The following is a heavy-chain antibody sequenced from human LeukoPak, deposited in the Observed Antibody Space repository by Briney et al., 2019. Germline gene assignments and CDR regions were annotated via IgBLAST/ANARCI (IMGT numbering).Heavy chain of an antibody. V-gene: IGHV4-4*07. CDR1: GGSISSYY. D-gene: IGHD3-3*01. CDR3: GRFSSGRVNYDFWSGYSGGVFDI. CDR2: IYTSGST. J-gene: IGHJ3*02. Sequence: KPSETLSLTCTVSGGSISSYYWGWIRQPAGKGLEWIGRIYTSGSTNYNPSLESRVTRSVDTSKNQFSLKLISVTAADTAVYYCGRFSSGRVNYDFWSGYSGGVFDIWGQGTMVTVSS.